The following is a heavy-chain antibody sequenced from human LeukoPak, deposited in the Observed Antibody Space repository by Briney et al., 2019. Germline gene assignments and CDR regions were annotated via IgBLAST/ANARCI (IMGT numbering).Heavy chain of an antibody. CDR1: SYSINSNYY. CDR2: IYHTGST. J-gene: IGHJ4*02. Sequence: SETLSLTCSVSSYSINSNYYWGWIRQSPGKWLEWIGSIYHTGSTYYNPSLKSRVTMSVDTSKNQFSLKLSSVTAADTAVYYCARQTGSGLFSLPGGQGTLVTVSS. V-gene: IGHV4-38-2*01. CDR3: ARQTGSGLFSLP. D-gene: IGHD3-10*01.